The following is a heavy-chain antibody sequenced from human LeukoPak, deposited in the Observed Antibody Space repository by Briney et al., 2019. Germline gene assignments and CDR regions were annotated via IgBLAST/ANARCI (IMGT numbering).Heavy chain of an antibody. D-gene: IGHD1-26*01. V-gene: IGHV4-38-2*02. CDR3: AKSGGSGLIDY. J-gene: IGHJ4*02. CDR1: GYSISTGYY. Sequence: SETLSLTCTVSGYSISTGYYWGWLRQPPGKGLEWIGNIYYSGNTYYNASLNSRVTISIDASKNQLSLKLSSVTATDTAVYYCAKSGGSGLIDYWGQGTLVTVSS. CDR2: IYYSGNT.